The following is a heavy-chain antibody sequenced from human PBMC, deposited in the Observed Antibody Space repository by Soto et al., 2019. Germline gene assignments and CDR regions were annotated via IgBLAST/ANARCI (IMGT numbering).Heavy chain of an antibody. V-gene: IGHV3-33*03. J-gene: IGHJ6*02. Sequence: GGSLRRSFVASGFIFSSHGMHCVRQAPGKGLELLAVIWYDGSKKYYADSVKGRFTISRDNYKNTLHLQMNRLRVEDTAVYYCSIDLAADGTSISDQYSMEVWGQGTTDTVSS. CDR3: SIDLAADGTSISDQYSMEV. CDR2: IWYDGSKK. CDR1: GFIFSSHG. D-gene: IGHD6-13*01.